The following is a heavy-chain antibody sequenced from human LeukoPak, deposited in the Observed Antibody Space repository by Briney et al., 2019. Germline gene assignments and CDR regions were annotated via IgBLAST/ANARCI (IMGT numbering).Heavy chain of an antibody. Sequence: ASVKVSCKASGYTFTSYGISWVRQAPGQGLEWMGWISAYNGNTNYAQKLQGRVTMTTDTSISTAYMELRSLRSDDTAVYYCARDMAYCGGDCYLNWFDPWGQGTLVTVSS. CDR1: GYTFTSYG. J-gene: IGHJ5*02. CDR2: ISAYNGNT. CDR3: ARDMAYCGGDCYLNWFDP. V-gene: IGHV1-18*01. D-gene: IGHD2-21*02.